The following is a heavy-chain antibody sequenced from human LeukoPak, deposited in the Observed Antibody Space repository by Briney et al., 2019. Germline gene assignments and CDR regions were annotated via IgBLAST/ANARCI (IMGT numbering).Heavy chain of an antibody. D-gene: IGHD6-19*01. V-gene: IGHV4-59*01. CDR1: GGSISSYY. CDR2: IYYSGST. Sequence: SETLSLTFTVSGGSISSYYWSWIRQPPGKGLEWSGYIYYSGSTNYNPSLKSRVTISVDTSKNQFSLKLSSVTAADTAVYYCARLSRNNSGWYGYFQHWRQGTLVTVSS. J-gene: IGHJ1*01. CDR3: ARLSRNNSGWYGYFQH.